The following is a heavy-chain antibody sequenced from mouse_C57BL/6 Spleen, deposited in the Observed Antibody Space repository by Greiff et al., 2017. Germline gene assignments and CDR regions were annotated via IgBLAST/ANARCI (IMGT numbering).Heavy chain of an antibody. D-gene: IGHD2-1*01. Sequence: VQLQQPGAELVRPGSSVKLSCKASGYTFTSYWMDWVKQRPGQGLEWIGNIYPSDSETHYNQKFKDKATLTVDKSSSTAYMQLSSLTSEDSAVYYCARRYYGNYAWFAYWGQGTLVTVSA. CDR2: IYPSDSET. CDR1: GYTFTSYW. CDR3: ARRYYGNYAWFAY. V-gene: IGHV1-61*01. J-gene: IGHJ3*01.